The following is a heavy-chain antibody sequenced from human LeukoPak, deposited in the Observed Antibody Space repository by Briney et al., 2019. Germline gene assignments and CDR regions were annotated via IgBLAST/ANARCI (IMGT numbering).Heavy chain of an antibody. CDR1: GFTFSSYS. V-gene: IGHV3-21*01. Sequence: GGSLRLSCAASGFTFSSYSMNWVRQAPGKGLEWVSSISSSSSYIYYADSVKGRFTISRDNAKNSLYLQMNSLRAEDTAVYYCARASPSTEGYCSGGSCQALFDYWGQGTLVTVSS. D-gene: IGHD2-15*01. CDR2: ISSSSSYI. J-gene: IGHJ4*02. CDR3: ARASPSTEGYCSGGSCQALFDY.